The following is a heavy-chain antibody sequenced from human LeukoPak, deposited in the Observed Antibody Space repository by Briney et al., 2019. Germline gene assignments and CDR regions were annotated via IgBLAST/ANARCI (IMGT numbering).Heavy chain of an antibody. V-gene: IGHV4-30-4*01. CDR3: ARGNSYYDSSGAFDY. CDR2: IYYSGST. Sequence: SQTLSLTCTVSGGSISSGDYYWSWIRQPPGTGLEWIGYIYYSGSTYYNPSLKSRVSMSVDTSKNQFSLKLNSVTAADTAVYYCARGNSYYDSSGAFDYWGQGTLVTVSS. J-gene: IGHJ4*02. CDR1: GGSISSGDYY. D-gene: IGHD3-22*01.